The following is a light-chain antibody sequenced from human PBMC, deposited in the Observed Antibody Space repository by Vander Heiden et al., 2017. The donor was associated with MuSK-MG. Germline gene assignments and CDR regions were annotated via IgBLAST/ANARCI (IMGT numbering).Light chain of an antibody. Sequence: DIQQTQSPSSLSASVGDRVTITCQASQDISNYLNWYQQKPGKAPKLLIYDASNLETGVPSRFSGSGSGTDFTFTISSLQPEDIATYYCQQYDNLPPLTFGGGTKVEIK. V-gene: IGKV1-33*01. CDR1: QDISNY. CDR3: QQYDNLPPLT. J-gene: IGKJ4*01. CDR2: DAS.